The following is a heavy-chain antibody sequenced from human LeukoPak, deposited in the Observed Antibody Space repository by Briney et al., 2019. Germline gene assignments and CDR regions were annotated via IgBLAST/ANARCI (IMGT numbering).Heavy chain of an antibody. V-gene: IGHV4-61*02. Sequence: SETLSLTCTVSGSSMSSDYYWGWIRQPAGKGLEWIGRIYTSVSTNYNPSLKSRVTISVDTSKNQFSLKLSSVTAADTVVYYCARVNQSFTYYYDSSGYFNAFDIWGQGTMVTVSS. CDR2: IYTSVST. J-gene: IGHJ3*02. D-gene: IGHD3-22*01. CDR3: ARVNQSFTYYYDSSGYFNAFDI. CDR1: GSSMSSDYY.